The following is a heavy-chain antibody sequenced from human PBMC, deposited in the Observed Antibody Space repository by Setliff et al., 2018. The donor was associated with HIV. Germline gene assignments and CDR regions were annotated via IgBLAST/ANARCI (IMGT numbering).Heavy chain of an antibody. V-gene: IGHV1-46*02. CDR2: INPSDNRT. CDR1: GYTFNNYY. J-gene: IGHJ4*02. Sequence: ASVKVSCKASGYTFNNYYMHWVRQAPGQGLEWMGIINPSDNRTYYAQKFQGRVTMTRDTSTSSVYMELRSLRSEDTAVYYCARVPRQLLKGAAAYFDYWGQGILVTVSS. D-gene: IGHD5-18*01. CDR3: ARVPRQLLKGAAAYFDY.